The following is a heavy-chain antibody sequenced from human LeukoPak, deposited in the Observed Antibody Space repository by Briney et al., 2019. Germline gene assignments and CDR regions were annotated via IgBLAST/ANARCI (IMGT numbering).Heavy chain of an antibody. J-gene: IGHJ5*02. V-gene: IGHV1-69*04. D-gene: IGHD5-12*01. CDR1: GATLNIGHA. CDR2: IITCRGES. Sequence: GPSVKVSCKAFGATLNIGHAFIWARQAPGQGLQWMGRIITCRGESNYAQNFQGRVSFTADKSTATMYMEMKSLRLDDTAIYYCSPCGHAYDWFGPWGQGTLVPVLS. CDR3: SPCGHAYDWFGP.